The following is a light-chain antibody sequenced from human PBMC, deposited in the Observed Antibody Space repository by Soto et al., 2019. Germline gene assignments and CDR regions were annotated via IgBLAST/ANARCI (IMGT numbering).Light chain of an antibody. Sequence: EIVLTQSPGTLSLSPWQRATLSCSASQSVRSSYLAWYQQKPGQAPGLLIYGASSRATGIPAMFSGSGSGKDFPLPISRREPEDVPGYYYQQYGRSLLFTVGAGNKVD. CDR2: GAS. CDR1: QSVRSSY. CDR3: QQYGRSLLFT. J-gene: IGKJ3*01. V-gene: IGKV3-20*01.